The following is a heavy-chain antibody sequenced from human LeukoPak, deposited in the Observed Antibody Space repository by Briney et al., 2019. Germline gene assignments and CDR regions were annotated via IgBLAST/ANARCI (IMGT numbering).Heavy chain of an antibody. CDR3: VGTVSDYSTSI. D-gene: IGHD4-11*01. V-gene: IGHV4-39*01. CDR1: GASLSSSNYH. CDR2: ISYSGSA. J-gene: IGHJ4*02. Sequence: SETLSLACTVSGASLSSSNYHWGWLRQPPGTRLEWIGSISYSGSAYYNPSLKSRVTISVDMSKNQFSLKLSSVTAADTAVYYCVGTVSDYSTSIWGQGTLVIVSS.